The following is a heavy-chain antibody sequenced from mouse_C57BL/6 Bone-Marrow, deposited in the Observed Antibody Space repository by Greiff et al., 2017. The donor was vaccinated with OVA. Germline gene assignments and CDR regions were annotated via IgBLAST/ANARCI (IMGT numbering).Heavy chain of an antibody. D-gene: IGHD1-1*01. CDR3: AIFITTVVDAMDY. Sequence: QVQLQQSGAELARPGASVKLSCKASGYTFTSYGISWVKQRTGQGLEWIGEIYPRSGNTYYNEKFKGKATLTADKSSSTAYMELRSLTSEDSAVYFCAIFITTVVDAMDYWGQGTSVTVSS. J-gene: IGHJ4*01. CDR1: GYTFTSYG. CDR2: IYPRSGNT. V-gene: IGHV1-81*01.